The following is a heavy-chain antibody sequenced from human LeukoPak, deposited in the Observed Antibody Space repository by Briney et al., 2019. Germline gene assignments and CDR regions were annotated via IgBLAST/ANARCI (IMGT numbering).Heavy chain of an antibody. D-gene: IGHD4-23*01. Sequence: SVKVSCKASGYTFTAHYMHWVRQAPGQGLEWMGRIIPILGIANYAQKFQGRVTITADKSTSTAYMELSSLRSEDTAVYYCARPNPDYGGNSGYYWGQGTLVTVSS. J-gene: IGHJ4*02. V-gene: IGHV1-69*02. CDR2: IIPILGIA. CDR1: GYTFTAHY. CDR3: ARPNPDYGGNSGYY.